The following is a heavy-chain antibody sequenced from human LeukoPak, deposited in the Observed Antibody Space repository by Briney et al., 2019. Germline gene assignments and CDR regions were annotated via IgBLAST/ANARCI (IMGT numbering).Heavy chain of an antibody. CDR2: ISYDGSNK. V-gene: IGHV3-30*18. CDR1: GFTFSSYG. J-gene: IGHJ3*02. D-gene: IGHD6-19*01. Sequence: PGGSLRLSCAASGFTFSSYGMHWVRQAPGKGLEWVAVISYDGSNKYYADSVKGRFTISRDNSKNTLYLQMNSLRAEDTAVYYCAKVYGRIAVGDSPGGPFDIWGQGTMVSVSS. CDR3: AKVYGRIAVGDSPGGPFDI.